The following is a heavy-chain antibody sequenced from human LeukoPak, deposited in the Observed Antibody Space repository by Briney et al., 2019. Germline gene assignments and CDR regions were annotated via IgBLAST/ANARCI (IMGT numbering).Heavy chain of an antibody. V-gene: IGHV3-11*01. CDR1: GFTFSDYY. D-gene: IGHD2-2*01. J-gene: IGHJ3*02. CDR3: ARDIIVQGTSWNAFDI. CDR2: ISSSGSTI. Sequence: PGGSLRLSCAASGFTFSDYYMSWIRQAPGKGLEWVSYISSSGSTIYYADSVKGRFTISRDNAKNSLYLQMNSLRAGDTAVYYCARDIIVQGTSWNAFDIWGQGTMVTVSS.